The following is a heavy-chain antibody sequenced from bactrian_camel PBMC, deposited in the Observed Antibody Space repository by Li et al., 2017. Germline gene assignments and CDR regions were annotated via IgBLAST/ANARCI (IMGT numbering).Heavy chain of an antibody. J-gene: IGHJ4*01. CDR1: VSFNC. D-gene: IGHD3*01. CDR2: IYTGGGST. CDR3: ASG. Sequence: HVQLVESGEGSVQAGGSLKLTCAAAVSFNCMGWFRQAPGKEREGVAAIYTGGGSTYYADSVSGRFTISQDNTDNTLYLQLDNLKAEDTAIYYCASGSGPGDPGHRL. V-gene: IGHV3S54*01.